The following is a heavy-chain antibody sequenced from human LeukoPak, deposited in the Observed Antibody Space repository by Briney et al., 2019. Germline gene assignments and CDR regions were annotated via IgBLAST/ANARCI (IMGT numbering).Heavy chain of an antibody. Sequence: SETLSLTCTVSGGSISSYYWSWIRQPPGKGLEWFGYISYSGSPYYNPSLKSRVTISVDTSKSQFSLKLSSVTAADTAVYYCARLGDSTSRLYYFDYWGQGTLVTVSS. CDR1: GGSISSYY. V-gene: IGHV4-59*08. CDR3: ARLGDSTSRLYYFDY. J-gene: IGHJ4*02. CDR2: ISYSGSP. D-gene: IGHD6-6*01.